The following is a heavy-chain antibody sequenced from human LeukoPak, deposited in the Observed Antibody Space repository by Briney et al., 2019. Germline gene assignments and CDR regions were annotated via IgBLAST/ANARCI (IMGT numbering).Heavy chain of an antibody. V-gene: IGHV3-30*02. CDR3: ANYDY. CDR1: GLTFSSYD. J-gene: IGHJ4*02. Sequence: GGSLRLSCAASGLTFSSYDMHWVRQAPGKGLEWVAFIRHDGSKKDYADSVKGRFTISRDNSKNTLYLQMNSLRAEDTAVYYCANYDYWGQGTLVTVSS. CDR2: IRHDGSKK.